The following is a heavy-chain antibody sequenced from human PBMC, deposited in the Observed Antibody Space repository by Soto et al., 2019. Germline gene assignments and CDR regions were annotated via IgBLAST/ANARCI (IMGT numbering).Heavy chain of an antibody. CDR2: IRIKTDGTIN. CDR3: TTDRFSVSPD. J-gene: IGHJ4*02. D-gene: IGHD3-3*01. CDR1: GFILNKAW. Sequence: PVGSLRLSFAASGFILNKAWMNWVRQAPGKGLEWVTGIRIKTDGTINDYAAPVKRTFTITRDDSKTTLYLQMNSLKSEDTAVYYCTTDRFSVSPDWGLGTLVTVSS. V-gene: IGHV3-15*01.